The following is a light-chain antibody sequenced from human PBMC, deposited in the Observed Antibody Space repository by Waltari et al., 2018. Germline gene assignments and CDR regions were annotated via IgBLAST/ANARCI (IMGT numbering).Light chain of an antibody. CDR3: CSFAGTYTWV. Sequence: SALTQPRSVSGSPGQSVTISCTGTTSDVGGYNYVSWYQHHRGKALKLMIFDVTQRPSGVPDRFSGSKSANTASLTISGLQAEDEADYYCCSFAGTYTWVFGGGTKVTVL. CDR2: DVT. J-gene: IGLJ3*02. V-gene: IGLV2-11*01. CDR1: TSDVGGYNY.